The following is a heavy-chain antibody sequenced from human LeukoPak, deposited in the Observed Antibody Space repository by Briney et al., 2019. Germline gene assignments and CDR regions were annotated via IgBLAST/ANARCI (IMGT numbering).Heavy chain of an antibody. CDR3: ARGGRAVASNWFDP. V-gene: IGHV4-59*01. D-gene: IGHD6-19*01. CDR1: GGSISGYY. Sequence: SETLSLTCTVSGGSISGYYWSWIRQPPGKGLEWIGYIYYSGNTNHNPSLKSRVTISVDTSKNQFSLKLSSVTAADTAVYYCARGGRAVASNWFDPWGQGTLVTASS. J-gene: IGHJ5*02. CDR2: IYYSGNT.